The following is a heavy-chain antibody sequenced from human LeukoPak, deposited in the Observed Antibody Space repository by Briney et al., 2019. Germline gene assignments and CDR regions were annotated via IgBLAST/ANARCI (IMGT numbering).Heavy chain of an antibody. V-gene: IGHV4-34*01. Sequence: PSETLSLTCAVYGGSFSGRQPPGQGLEWIGEINHSGSTNYNPSLKSRVTISVDTSKNQFSLKLSSVTAADTAVYYCARQGLYYYDSSGPDAFDIWGQGTMVTVSS. J-gene: IGHJ3*02. CDR3: ARQGLYYYDSSGPDAFDI. D-gene: IGHD3-22*01. CDR2: INHSGST. CDR1: GGSFSG.